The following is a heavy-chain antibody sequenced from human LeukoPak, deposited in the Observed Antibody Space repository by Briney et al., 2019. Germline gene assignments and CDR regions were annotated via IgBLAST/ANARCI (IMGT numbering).Heavy chain of an antibody. J-gene: IGHJ3*02. Sequence: ASVKVSCKASGYTFTSYDINWVRQATGQGLEWIGWMNPNSGNTGYAQKFQGRVTMTRNTSISTAYMELSSLRSEDTAVYYCARVMGSRCSGGSCYSDVAFDIWGQGTMVTVSS. D-gene: IGHD2-15*01. V-gene: IGHV1-8*01. CDR3: ARVMGSRCSGGSCYSDVAFDI. CDR2: MNPNSGNT. CDR1: GYTFTSYD.